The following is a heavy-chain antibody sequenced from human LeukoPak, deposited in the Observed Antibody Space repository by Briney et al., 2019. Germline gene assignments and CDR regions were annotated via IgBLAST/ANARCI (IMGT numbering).Heavy chain of an antibody. J-gene: IGHJ4*02. CDR3: ARDSLGDLDF. Sequence: PGGSLRLSCAVSGLTITDYWMGWVRPAPGKGLEWVANISPDGSSRNYMDSVKGRFTISRDNAKNSLHLQLNSLRGEDSAVYYCARDSLGDLDFWGQGTLVTVSS. CDR2: ISPDGSSR. CDR1: GLTITDYW. V-gene: IGHV3-7*01.